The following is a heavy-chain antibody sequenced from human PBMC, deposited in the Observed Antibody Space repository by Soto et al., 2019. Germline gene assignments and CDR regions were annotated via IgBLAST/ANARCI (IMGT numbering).Heavy chain of an antibody. CDR2: IRSKANIYAT. V-gene: IGHV3-73*01. CDR1: GFTFSGSA. D-gene: IGHD3-9*01. J-gene: IGHJ6*02. Sequence: GSLRLSCAASGFTFSGSAMHWVRQASGKGLEWVGRIRSKANIYATAYAASVKGRFTISRDDSKNTAYLQMNSLKTEDTAVYYCTSPTLNEPGPADHYDILTGPVYYYGMDVWGQGTTVTVSS. CDR3: TSPTLNEPGPADHYDILTGPVYYYGMDV.